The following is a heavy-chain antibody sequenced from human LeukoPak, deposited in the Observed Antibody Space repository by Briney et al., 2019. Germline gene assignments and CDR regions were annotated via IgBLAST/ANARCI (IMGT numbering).Heavy chain of an antibody. D-gene: IGHD3-22*01. J-gene: IGHJ4*02. CDR1: GYTFTSYG. Sequence: GASVKVSCKASGYTFTSYGLSWVRQAPGQGLEWMGWISAYNGNTNYAQKLQGRVTMTTDTSTSTAYMELRSLRSDDTAVYYCALYYYDSSGYRTFDYWGQGTLVTVSS. CDR3: ALYYYDSSGYRTFDY. V-gene: IGHV1-18*01. CDR2: ISAYNGNT.